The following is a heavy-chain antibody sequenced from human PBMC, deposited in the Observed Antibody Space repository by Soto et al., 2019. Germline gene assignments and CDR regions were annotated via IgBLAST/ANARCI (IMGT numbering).Heavy chain of an antibody. CDR2: INHSGNT. D-gene: IGHD3-9*01. CDR3: ASQGLPYFDWSPTPLYYMDV. Sequence: SETLSLTCAVYGGSFSGYYWSWIRQPPGKGLEWIGEINHSGNTNYNPSLKSRVTISVDKSKNQFSLKLSSVTAADTAVYFCASQGLPYFDWSPTPLYYMDVWGKGTTVTVSS. V-gene: IGHV4-34*01. CDR1: GGSFSGYY. J-gene: IGHJ6*03.